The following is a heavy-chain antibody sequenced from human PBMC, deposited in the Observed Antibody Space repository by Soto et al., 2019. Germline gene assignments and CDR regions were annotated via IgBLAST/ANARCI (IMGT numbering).Heavy chain of an antibody. V-gene: IGHV1-69*13. CDR2: IIPIFGTA. CDR1: GGTFSSYA. CDR3: ARGANTAMVTRWFDP. D-gene: IGHD5-18*01. Sequence: SVKVSCKASGGTFSSYAISWVRQAPGQGLEWMGGIIPIFGTANYAQKFQGRVTITADESTSTAYMELSSLRSEDTAVYYCARGANTAMVTRWFDPWGQGTPVTVSS. J-gene: IGHJ5*02.